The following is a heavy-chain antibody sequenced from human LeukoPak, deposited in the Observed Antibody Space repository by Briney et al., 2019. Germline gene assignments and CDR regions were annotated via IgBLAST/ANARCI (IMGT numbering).Heavy chain of an antibody. Sequence: GGSLRLSCAASGFTFSSYWMSWVRQAPEKGLEWVANIKQDGSEKYSVDSVKGRFTISRDNAKNSLYMQMNSLRAEDTAVYYCARVMSASVWRSYGSYYYYYYMDIWGKGTTVTVSS. CDR1: GFTFSSYW. D-gene: IGHD3-16*01. CDR2: IKQDGSEK. J-gene: IGHJ6*03. V-gene: IGHV3-7*01. CDR3: ARVMSASVWRSYGSYYYYYYMDI.